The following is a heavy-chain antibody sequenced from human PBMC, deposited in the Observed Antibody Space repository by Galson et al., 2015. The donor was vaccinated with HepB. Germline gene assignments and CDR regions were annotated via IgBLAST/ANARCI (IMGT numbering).Heavy chain of an antibody. D-gene: IGHD4-17*01. V-gene: IGHV4-59*01. CDR2: IYYSGST. CDR1: GGSISSYY. Sequence: LSLTCTVSGGSISSYYWSWIRQPPGKGLEWIGYIYYSGSTNYNPSLKSRVTISVDTSKNQFSLKPSSVTAADTAVYYCARADGDLDRNYYYGMDVWGQGTTVTVSS. CDR3: ARADGDLDRNYYYGMDV. J-gene: IGHJ6*02.